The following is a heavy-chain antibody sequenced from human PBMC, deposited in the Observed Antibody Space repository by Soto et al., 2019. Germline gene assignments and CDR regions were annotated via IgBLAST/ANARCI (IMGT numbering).Heavy chain of an antibody. D-gene: IGHD6-13*01. CDR1: GYPFTSYA. J-gene: IGHJ6*02. CDR2: INAGNGNT. Sequence: XSVKVSCKAAGYPFTSYAMHWVRQSPGQRLEWMGWINAGNGNTKYSQKFQGRVTITRDTSASTAYMELSSLRSEDTAVYYCARDGRYSSSPDATNPYYYYYGMDVWGQGTTVTVSS. V-gene: IGHV1-3*01. CDR3: ARDGRYSSSPDATNPYYYYYGMDV.